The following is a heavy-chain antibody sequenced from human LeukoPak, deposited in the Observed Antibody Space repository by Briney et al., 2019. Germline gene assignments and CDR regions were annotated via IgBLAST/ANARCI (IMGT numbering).Heavy chain of an antibody. CDR1: GFTFSNAW. V-gene: IGHV3-15*01. D-gene: IGHD5-24*01. CDR2: IKSKTDGGTT. J-gene: IGHJ4*02. Sequence: GGSLRLSCAASGFTFSNAWMSWVRQAPGKGLEWVGRIKSKTDGGTTDYAAPVKGRFTISRDDLKNTLYLQMNSLKTEDTAVYYCAKDLLDGYDLGYFDSWGQGTLVTVSS. CDR3: AKDLLDGYDLGYFDS.